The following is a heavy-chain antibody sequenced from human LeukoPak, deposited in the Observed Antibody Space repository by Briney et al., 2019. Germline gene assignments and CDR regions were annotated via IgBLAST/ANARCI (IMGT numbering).Heavy chain of an antibody. CDR3: AKGGYSGYDQGPKHSYFDY. CDR1: GFTFSSYS. D-gene: IGHD5-12*01. CDR2: ISSSSSYI. Sequence: PGGSLRLSCAASGFTFSSYSMNWVRQAPGKGLEWVSSISSSSSYIYYADSVKGRFTNSRDNAKNSLYLQMNSLRAEDTAVYYCAKGGYSGYDQGPKHSYFDYWGQGTLVTVSS. V-gene: IGHV3-21*01. J-gene: IGHJ4*02.